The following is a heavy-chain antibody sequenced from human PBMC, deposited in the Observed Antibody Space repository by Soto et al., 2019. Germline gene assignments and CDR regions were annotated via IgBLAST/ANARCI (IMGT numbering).Heavy chain of an antibody. Sequence: EVQLVESGGGLVKPGGSLRLSCAASGFTFSRYSMNWVRQAPGKGLEWVSSISSSSSYIYYADSVKGRFTISRDNAKNSLYLQMNSLRAEGTAVYYCARDHDYGSGSYPTDYWVQGALVTASS. CDR3: ARDHDYGSGSYPTDY. CDR1: GFTFSRYS. CDR2: ISSSSSYI. V-gene: IGHV3-21*01. J-gene: IGHJ4*02. D-gene: IGHD3-10*01.